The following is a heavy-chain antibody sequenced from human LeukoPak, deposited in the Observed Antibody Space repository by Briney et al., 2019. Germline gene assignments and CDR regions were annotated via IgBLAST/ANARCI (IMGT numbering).Heavy chain of an antibody. CDR3: ASHEGVVVVAATRGWFDP. D-gene: IGHD2-15*01. V-gene: IGHV1-69*01. CDR2: IIPIFGTA. Sequence: ASVKVSCRASGGTFSSYAISWVRQAPGQGLEWMGGIIPIFGTANYAQKFQGRVTITADESTSTAYMELSSLRSEDTAVYYCASHEGVVVVAATRGWFDPWGQGTLVTVSS. J-gene: IGHJ5*02. CDR1: GGTFSSYA.